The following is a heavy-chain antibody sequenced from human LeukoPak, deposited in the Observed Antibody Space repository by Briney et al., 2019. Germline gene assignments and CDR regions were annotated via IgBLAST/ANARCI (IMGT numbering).Heavy chain of an antibody. CDR3: ARDRLRDSSVSLAY. Sequence: GGSLRLSCAASGXTFSSYAMHWVRQAPGKGLEYVSAISSNGGSTYYANSVKGGFSISRDNSKNTLYLQMGSLRAEDMAVYYCARDRLRDSSVSLAYWGQGTLVTVSS. D-gene: IGHD3-22*01. V-gene: IGHV3-64*01. CDR2: ISSNGGST. J-gene: IGHJ4*02. CDR1: GXTFSSYA.